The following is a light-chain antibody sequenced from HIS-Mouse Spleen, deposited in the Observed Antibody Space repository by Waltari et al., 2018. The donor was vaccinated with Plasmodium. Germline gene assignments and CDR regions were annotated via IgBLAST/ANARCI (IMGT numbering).Light chain of an antibody. CDR2: GAS. V-gene: IGKV3-15*01. CDR1: QMFSSN. CDR3: QQYNNWSFT. J-gene: IGKJ3*01. Sequence: EIVMPQSPATLSVAPGERATLSCRARQMFSSNLAWYQQKPGQAPRLLIYGASTRATGIPARFSGSGSGTEFTLTISSLQSEDFAVYYCQQYNNWSFTFGPGTKVDIK.